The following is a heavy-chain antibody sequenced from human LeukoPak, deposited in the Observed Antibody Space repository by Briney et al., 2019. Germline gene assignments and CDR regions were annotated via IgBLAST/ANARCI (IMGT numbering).Heavy chain of an antibody. CDR1: GFTVSGNY. J-gene: IGHJ6*02. V-gene: IGHV3-53*04. Sequence: GGSLRLSCAASGFTVSGNYMRWVRQAPGKGLKWVSFTYSGGSTYYAESVKGRFTVSRHNSKNTLYLQMNSLRGEDTAVYYCASRYGDYGYGMDVWGQGTTVTVSS. CDR3: ASRYGDYGYGMDV. CDR2: TYSGGST. D-gene: IGHD4-17*01.